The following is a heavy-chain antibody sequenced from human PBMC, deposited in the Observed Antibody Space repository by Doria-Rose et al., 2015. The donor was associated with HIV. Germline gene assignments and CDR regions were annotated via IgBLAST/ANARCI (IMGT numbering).Heavy chain of an antibody. Sequence: QVQLQESGAGLVKPSETLSLTCAVFGGSFSGYYWSWIRQPPGKGLEWIGGINHSGSTNYKTSLKSRVTISLDTSKTLFSLKPSSVTAADTAVYHCARGLLRGGWNDVDYYYGMDVWGQGTTVTVSS. CDR2: INHSGST. J-gene: IGHJ6*02. V-gene: IGHV4-34*01. CDR1: GGSFSGYY. D-gene: IGHD1-1*01. CDR3: ARGLLRGGWNDVDYYYGMDV.